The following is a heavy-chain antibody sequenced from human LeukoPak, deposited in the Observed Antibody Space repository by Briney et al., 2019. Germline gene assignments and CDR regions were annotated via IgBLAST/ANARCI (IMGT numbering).Heavy chain of an antibody. CDR3: ASDFHGPYDC. J-gene: IGHJ4*02. CDR2: INPDGSVT. CDR1: GFTLSGYW. V-gene: IGHV3-74*01. D-gene: IGHD4-17*01. Sequence: GGSLRLSCAAPGFTLSGYWIHWVRQVPGKGLVWVARINPDGSVTDYADSVKGRFTISRDNAKNTLYLQMNSLRAEDTAVYYCASDFHGPYDCWGQGTLVTVSS.